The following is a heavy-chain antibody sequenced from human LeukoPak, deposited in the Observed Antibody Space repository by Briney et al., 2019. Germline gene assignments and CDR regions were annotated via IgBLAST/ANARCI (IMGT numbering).Heavy chain of an antibody. CDR1: AGSITSSNYY. CDR2: IYYSGRT. Sequence: SETLSLTCTVSAGSITSSNYYWGWIRQPPGKGLEWIGTIYYSGRTYCNPSLKSRVTISVDTSKNQFSLRLSSVTAADTAVYYCARDRSDGSGYYGYYFDYWGQGTLVSVSS. CDR3: ARDRSDGSGYYGYYFDY. D-gene: IGHD3-22*01. V-gene: IGHV4-39*07. J-gene: IGHJ4*02.